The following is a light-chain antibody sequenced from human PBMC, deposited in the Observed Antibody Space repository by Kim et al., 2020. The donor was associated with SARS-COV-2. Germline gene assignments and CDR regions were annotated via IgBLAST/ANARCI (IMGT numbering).Light chain of an antibody. CDR3: NSRDSNDNVV. CDR2: GKN. CDR1: SLRSYY. V-gene: IGLV3-19*01. J-gene: IGLJ2*01. Sequence: SSELPQDPAVSVALGQTVRITCQGDSLRSYYATRYQQKPGQAPILVIYGKNNRPSGIPDRFSGSSSGNTASLTITGTQAGDEADYYCNSRDSNDNVVFGGGTKLTVL.